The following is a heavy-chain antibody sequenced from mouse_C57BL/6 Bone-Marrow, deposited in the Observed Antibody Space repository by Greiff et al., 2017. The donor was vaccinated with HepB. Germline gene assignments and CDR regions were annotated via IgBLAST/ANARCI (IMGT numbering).Heavy chain of an antibody. CDR1: GFTFSDYG. CDR3: ARREPPLAY. J-gene: IGHJ3*01. V-gene: IGHV5-17*01. Sequence: EVKVVESGGGLVKPGGSLKLSCAASGFTFSDYGMHWVRQAPEKGLEWVAYISSGSSTIYYADTVKGRFTISRDNAKNTLFLQMTSLRSEDTAMYYCARREPPLAYWGQGTLVTVSA. CDR2: ISSGSSTI.